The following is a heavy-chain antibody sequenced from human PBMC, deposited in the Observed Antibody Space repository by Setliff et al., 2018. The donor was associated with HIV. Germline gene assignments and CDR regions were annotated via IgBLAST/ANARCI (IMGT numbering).Heavy chain of an antibody. V-gene: IGHV4-39*07. J-gene: IGHJ5*02. Sequence: SETLSLTCSVSGGSIRSSGYYWGWIRQPPGKGLEWIGSIYYSGSTNYNPSLKSRVTISVDTAKNQFSLKLSSVTAADTAVYYCARLRGSYDFSNWFDPWGQGTQVTVSS. CDR2: IYYSGST. CDR1: GGSIRSSGYY. CDR3: ARLRGSYDFSNWFDP. D-gene: IGHD3-3*01.